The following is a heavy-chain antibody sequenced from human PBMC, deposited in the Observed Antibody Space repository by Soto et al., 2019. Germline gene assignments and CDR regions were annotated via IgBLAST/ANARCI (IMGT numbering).Heavy chain of an antibody. CDR2: IWYDGSNK. D-gene: IGHD4-17*01. CDR3: ATDRDYGDYKYYFDY. V-gene: IGHV3-33*01. Sequence: PGGSLRLSCAASGFTFSSYGMHWVRQAPGKGLEWVAVIWYDGSNKYYADSVKGRFTISRDNSKNTLYLQMNSLRAEDTAVYYCATDRDYGDYKYYFDYWGQGTLVTVSS. CDR1: GFTFSSYG. J-gene: IGHJ4*02.